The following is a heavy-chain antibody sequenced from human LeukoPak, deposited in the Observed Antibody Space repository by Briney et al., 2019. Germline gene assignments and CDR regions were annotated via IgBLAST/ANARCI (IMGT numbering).Heavy chain of an antibody. D-gene: IGHD3-10*01. V-gene: IGHV1-18*01. CDR2: ISAYNGNT. CDR3: ARATMVQGVITPPFDY. CDR1: VYTFTNYG. J-gene: IGHJ4*02. Sequence: GASVTVSFKSSVYTFTNYGISWVRQAPGQGFEWMGWISAYNGNTNYAQKLQGRVTMTTDTSTSTAYMELRSLRSDDTAVYYCARATMVQGVITPPFDYWGQGTLVTVSS.